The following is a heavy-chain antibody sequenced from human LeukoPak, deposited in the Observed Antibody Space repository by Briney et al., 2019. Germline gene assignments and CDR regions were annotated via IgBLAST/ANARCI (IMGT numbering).Heavy chain of an antibody. CDR1: GFTFSSYD. CDR3: AKDLSGFQRYGDY. V-gene: IGHV3-13*01. J-gene: IGHJ4*02. CDR2: IGTAGDT. Sequence: GGSLRLSCAASGFTFSSYDMHWVRQATGKGLEWVSAIGTAGDTYYPGSVKGRFTISRDNSKNTLFLEMNSLRAEDTALYYCAKDLSGFQRYGDYWGQGTLVTVSS. D-gene: IGHD4-17*01.